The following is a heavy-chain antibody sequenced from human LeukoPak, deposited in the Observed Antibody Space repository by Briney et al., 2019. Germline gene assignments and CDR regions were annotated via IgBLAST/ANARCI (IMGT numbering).Heavy chain of an antibody. CDR2: IYYSGST. J-gene: IGHJ3*02. Sequence: LRLCCAASGFTFSDHYMDWVRQAPGKGLEWIGSIYYSGSTYYNPSLKSRVTISVDTSKNQFSLKLSSVTAADTAVYYCATPSPIVVVVAADAFDIWGQGTMVTVSS. CDR1: GFTFSDHY. D-gene: IGHD2-15*01. CDR3: ATPSPIVVVVAADAFDI. V-gene: IGHV4-38-2*01.